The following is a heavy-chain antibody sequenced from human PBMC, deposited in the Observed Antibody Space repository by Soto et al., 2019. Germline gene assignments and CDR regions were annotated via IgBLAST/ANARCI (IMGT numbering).Heavy chain of an antibody. V-gene: IGHV3-72*01. CDR2: IRNKAHDYTT. J-gene: IGHJ5*02. Sequence: GGSLRLSCAASGFTFSDHYMDWVRQAPGKGLEWVGRIRNKAHDYTTEYAASVKGRFTISRDDSKNSLYLQMNSLKIEDTAVYYCARASGGQDPWGQGTLVTVSS. CDR3: ARASGGQDP. D-gene: IGHD2-15*01. CDR1: GFTFSDHY.